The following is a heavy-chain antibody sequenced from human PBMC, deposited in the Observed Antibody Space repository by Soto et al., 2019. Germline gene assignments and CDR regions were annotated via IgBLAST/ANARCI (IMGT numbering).Heavy chain of an antibody. J-gene: IGHJ4*02. CDR1: GGSVSSGSYY. Sequence: ASETLSLTCTVSGGSVSSGSYYWSWIRQPPGKGQEWIGYIYYSGSTNYNPSLKSRVTISVDTSKKQFSLKLSSVTAADTAVYYCARLGGFYQAFDSWGQGTPVTVSS. CDR3: ARLGGFYQAFDS. CDR2: IYYSGST. D-gene: IGHD3-22*01. V-gene: IGHV4-61*01.